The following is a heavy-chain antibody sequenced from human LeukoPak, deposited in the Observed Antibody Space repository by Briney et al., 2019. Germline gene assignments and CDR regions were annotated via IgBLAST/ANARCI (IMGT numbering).Heavy chain of an antibody. D-gene: IGHD3-10*01. V-gene: IGHV3-9*01. CDR2: ISWNSGSI. CDR3: TGSGSYAGHFDY. J-gene: IGHJ4*02. Sequence: GGSLRLSCAASGFTFDDYAMHWVRQAPGKGLEWVSGISWNSGSIGYADSVKGRFTISRDNAKNSLYLQMNSLRAEDTALYYCTGSGSYAGHFDYWGQGTLVTVSS. CDR1: GFTFDDYA.